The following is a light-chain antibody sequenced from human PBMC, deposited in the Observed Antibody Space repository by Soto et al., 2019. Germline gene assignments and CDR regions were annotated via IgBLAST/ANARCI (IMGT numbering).Light chain of an antibody. CDR1: SSDVGGYNY. Sequence: QSALTQPASVSGSPGQSITISCTGTSSDVGGYNYVSWYQQHPGKAPKLMIYDVHNRPSGVSNRFSGSKSGNTASLTISGLQAEDEADYYCSSYTSSDTDVFGTGTKVTVL. CDR2: DVH. V-gene: IGLV2-14*01. CDR3: SSYTSSDTDV. J-gene: IGLJ1*01.